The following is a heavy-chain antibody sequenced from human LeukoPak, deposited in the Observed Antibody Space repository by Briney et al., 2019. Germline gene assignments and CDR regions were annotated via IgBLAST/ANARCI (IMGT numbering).Heavy chain of an antibody. Sequence: SETLSLTCTVSGGSINSGAYYWSWIRQHPGKGLEWIGYIYDSGSTNYNPSLKSRVTISVDTSKNQFSLKLSSVTAADTAVYYCARGSGLTIFGVVIIKGIGWFDPWGQGTLVTVSS. D-gene: IGHD3-3*01. CDR1: GGSINSGAYY. CDR2: IYDSGST. V-gene: IGHV4-31*03. CDR3: ARGSGLTIFGVVIIKGIGWFDP. J-gene: IGHJ5*02.